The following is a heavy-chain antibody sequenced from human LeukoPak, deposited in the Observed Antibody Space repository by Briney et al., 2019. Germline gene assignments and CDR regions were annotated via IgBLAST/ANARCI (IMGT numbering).Heavy chain of an antibody. J-gene: IGHJ5*02. CDR3: ARSSGWFDP. Sequence: PGGSLRLSCAASGFTFSSYEMNWVRQAPGKGLECVSYISSSGSTIYYADSVKGRFTISRDNAENSLYLQMNSLRAEDTAVYYCARSSGWFDPWGQGTLVTVSS. V-gene: IGHV3-48*03. CDR1: GFTFSSYE. CDR2: ISSSGSTI.